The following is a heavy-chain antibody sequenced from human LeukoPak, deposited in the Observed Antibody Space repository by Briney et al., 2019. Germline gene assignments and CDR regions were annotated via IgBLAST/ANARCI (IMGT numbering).Heavy chain of an antibody. Sequence: SGTTTYNPSLNIRVTMSVDTSKNHFSLNLSSVTAADTAVYYCAREYVRDYTSKSNWFDPWGQGTLVTVSS. J-gene: IGHJ5*02. CDR3: AREYVRDYTSKSNWFDP. V-gene: IGHV4-4*07. CDR2: SGTT. D-gene: IGHD4-11*01.